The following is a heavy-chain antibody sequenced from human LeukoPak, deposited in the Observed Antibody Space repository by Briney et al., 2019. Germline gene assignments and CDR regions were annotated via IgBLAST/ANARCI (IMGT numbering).Heavy chain of an antibody. CDR1: GFSFSNFW. CDR2: IKPDGSAT. D-gene: IGHD6-6*01. Sequence: GGSLRLTCAASGFSFSNFWMSWVRQAPGKGLEWVANIKPDGSATNYVDSVKGRFTISRDNAKNSLDLQMNSLRAEDTAVCYCARGGGSSSWGQGTLVTVSS. J-gene: IGHJ5*02. CDR3: ARGGGSSS. V-gene: IGHV3-7*01.